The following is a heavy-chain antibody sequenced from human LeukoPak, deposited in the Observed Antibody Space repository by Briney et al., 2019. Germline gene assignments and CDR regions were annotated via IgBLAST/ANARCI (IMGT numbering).Heavy chain of an antibody. CDR2: FDPEDGET. J-gene: IGHJ3*02. D-gene: IGHD3-16*01. CDR1: GYTRTELS. CDR3: ATVSRLRHDAFDI. V-gene: IGHV1-24*01. Sequence: ASVKVSCKVSGYTRTELSMHWVRQAPGKGLEWMGGFDPEDGETIYAQKFQGRVTMTEDTSTDTAYMELSSLRSEDTAVYYCATVSRLRHDAFDIWGQGTMVTVSS.